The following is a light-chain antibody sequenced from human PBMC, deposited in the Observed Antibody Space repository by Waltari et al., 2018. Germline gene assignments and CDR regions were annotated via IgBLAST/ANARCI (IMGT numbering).Light chain of an antibody. Sequence: IVLTQSPDTLSLSPGERATLSCKASQSIASNSLAWYQQTPGQAPRLLIYGAFTRATGSPDRFSGDGSGTDFTLTISRLEPEDFAVYYCQQYRFPPITFGQGTRLDIK. CDR1: QSIASNS. CDR3: QQYRFPPIT. J-gene: IGKJ5*01. CDR2: GAF. V-gene: IGKV3-20*01.